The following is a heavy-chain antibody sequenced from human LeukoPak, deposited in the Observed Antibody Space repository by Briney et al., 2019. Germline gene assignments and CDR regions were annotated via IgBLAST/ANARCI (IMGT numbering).Heavy chain of an antibody. CDR1: GFTFSSYG. Sequence: GRSLRLSCAASGFTFSSYGMHWVRQAPGKGLEWVAVIWYDGSNKYYADSVKGRFTISRDNSKNTLYLQMNSLRAEDTAVYYCASSGPLFGPDRNYYYGMDVWGQGTTVTVSS. CDR2: IWYDGSNK. D-gene: IGHD3-10*02. J-gene: IGHJ6*02. V-gene: IGHV3-33*01. CDR3: ASSGPLFGPDRNYYYGMDV.